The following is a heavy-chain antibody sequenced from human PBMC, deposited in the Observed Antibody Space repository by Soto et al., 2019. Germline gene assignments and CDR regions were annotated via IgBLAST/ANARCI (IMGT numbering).Heavy chain of an antibody. J-gene: IGHJ3*02. V-gene: IGHV1-69*06. CDR2: TIPVFNTA. D-gene: IGHD3-10*01. CDR1: GGTLSDHG. Sequence: QVQLEQSGAEVKKPGSSVKISCKASGGTLSDHGVSWLRQAPGQGLEWVGGTIPVFNTAKYAPKFQGRVTIAADKSTNIAYMELGSLRSDDTAFYYCARGVSGSGNYYTGPSAFDIWGQGTQVIVSS. CDR3: ARGVSGSGNYYTGPSAFDI.